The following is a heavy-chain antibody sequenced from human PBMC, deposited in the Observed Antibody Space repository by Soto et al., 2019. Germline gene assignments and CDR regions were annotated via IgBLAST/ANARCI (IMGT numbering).Heavy chain of an antibody. V-gene: IGHV1-45*02. CDR3: GSSRYDSSTYFES. CDR2: ITPFNGVT. CDR1: GDTLTYRY. J-gene: IGHJ4*02. Sequence: GASVKVSCKASGDTLTYRYLHWVRQAPGQALEWMGWITPFNGVTKYAQKFQDRVAISTDRSMSTVYMELNNLRSEDTAMFYCGSSRYDSSTYFESWGQGTRVTVSS. D-gene: IGHD3-22*01.